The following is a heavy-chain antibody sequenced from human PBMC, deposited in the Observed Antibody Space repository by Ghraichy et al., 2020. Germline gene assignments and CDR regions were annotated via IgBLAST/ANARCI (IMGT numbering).Heavy chain of an antibody. V-gene: IGHV3-21*01. CDR3: ARGIAAAGIDY. D-gene: IGHD6-13*01. CDR1: GFTFSSYS. CDR2: ISSSSSYI. Sequence: SLNISCAASGFTFSSYSMNWVRQAPGKGLEWVSSISSSSSYIYYADSVKGRFTISRDNAKNSLYLQMNSLRAEDTAVYYCARGIAAAGIDYWGQGTLVTVSS. J-gene: IGHJ4*02.